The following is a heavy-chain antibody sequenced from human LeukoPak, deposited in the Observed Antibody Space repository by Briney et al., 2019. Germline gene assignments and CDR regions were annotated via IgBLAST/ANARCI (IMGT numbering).Heavy chain of an antibody. J-gene: IGHJ4*02. Sequence: GGSLRLSCAASGFTFSDHYMDWARQAPGKGLEWVSGLIENGATTYYADSVKGRFTISRDNSRNTMYLQMNSLRVEDTAVYYCARDRDDFWSGYYYFDYWGQGTLVTVSS. V-gene: IGHV3-23*01. CDR3: ARDRDDFWSGYYYFDY. D-gene: IGHD3-3*01. CDR1: GFTFSDHY. CDR2: LIENGATT.